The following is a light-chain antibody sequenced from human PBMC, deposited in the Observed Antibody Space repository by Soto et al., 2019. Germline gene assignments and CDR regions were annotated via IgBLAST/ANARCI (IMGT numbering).Light chain of an antibody. CDR1: SGHSTYA. CDR2: VDSDGSH. Sequence: QAVVTQSPSASASLGASVKLTCTLSSGHSTYAIAWHQQQPETGPRYLMKVDSDGSHSKGDGIPDRFSGSSSGAERYLTISSLQSDDEADYYCQTWGAGVVFGGGTKITVL. V-gene: IGLV4-69*01. J-gene: IGLJ2*01. CDR3: QTWGAGVV.